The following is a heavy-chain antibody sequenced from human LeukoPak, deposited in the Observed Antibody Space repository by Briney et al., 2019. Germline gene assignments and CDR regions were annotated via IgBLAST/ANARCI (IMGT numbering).Heavy chain of an antibody. CDR1: GYTFTACY. Sequence: ASVKVSCKASGYTFTACYIHRVRQAPGQGLEWMGWINPNSGGTNYAQKFQGRVTLTRDTSITTAYMELSRLRSDDTAVYYCAKARGLYCSSTSCYDCDVWGKGTTVTVSS. V-gene: IGHV1-2*02. CDR2: INPNSGGT. D-gene: IGHD2-2*01. CDR3: AKARGLYCSSTSCYDCDV. J-gene: IGHJ6*04.